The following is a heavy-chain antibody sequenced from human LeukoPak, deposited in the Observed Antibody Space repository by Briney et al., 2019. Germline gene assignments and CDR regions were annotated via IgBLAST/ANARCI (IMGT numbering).Heavy chain of an antibody. J-gene: IGHJ4*02. Sequence: GESLKISCKGSGYSFTSYWTGWVRQMPGKGLEWMGIIYPGDSDTRYSPSFQGQVTISADKSISTAYLQWSSLKASDTAMYYCARLFSGIAVAGTGFDYWGQGTLVTVSS. CDR1: GYSFTSYW. D-gene: IGHD6-19*01. CDR3: ARLFSGIAVAGTGFDY. V-gene: IGHV5-51*01. CDR2: IYPGDSDT.